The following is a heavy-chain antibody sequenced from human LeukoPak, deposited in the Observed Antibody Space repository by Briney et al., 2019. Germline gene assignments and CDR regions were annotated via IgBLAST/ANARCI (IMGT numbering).Heavy chain of an antibody. CDR2: IYHSGIT. CDR3: ARGSYYYDSSGYDDFDY. J-gene: IGHJ4*02. CDR1: VYSISSGYGYY. Sequence: PSETLSLTCTVSVYSISSGYGYYWAWIRQPPGKGLVWIGNIYHSGITYYKQFNSSLKSRVTISIDTSKNQFSLRLTSVTAADTAVYYCARGSYYYDSSGYDDFDYWGQGTLVTVSS. V-gene: IGHV4-38-2*02. D-gene: IGHD3-22*01.